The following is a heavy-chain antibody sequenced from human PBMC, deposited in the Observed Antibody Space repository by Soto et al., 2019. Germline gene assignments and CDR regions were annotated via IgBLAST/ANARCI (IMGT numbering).Heavy chain of an antibody. J-gene: IGHJ4*02. CDR1: GFTFSNYP. D-gene: IGHD6-6*01. CDR3: ARDRPESRDCFDY. Sequence: GGSLRLSCAASGFTFSNYPMTWVRQAPGKGLEWVSSIPYTGGSTYYADSVKGRFTISRDNAKNTLYLQMNSLRAEDTAMYYCARDRPESRDCFDYWGQGNMVTVSS. CDR2: IPYTGGST. V-gene: IGHV3-23*01.